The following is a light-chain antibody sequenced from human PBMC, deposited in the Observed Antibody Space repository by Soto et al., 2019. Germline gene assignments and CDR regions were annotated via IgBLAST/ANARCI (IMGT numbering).Light chain of an antibody. CDR1: SGDIGAYKY. Sequence: QSALTQPRSVSGSPGQSVTFSCTGTSGDIGAYKYVSWYQFHPGKAPKMIIYDVNKRPSGVPDRFSGSKSGNTASLTISWLQAEDEADYYCCSYAHTSRVFGGGTKLTVL. V-gene: IGLV2-11*01. J-gene: IGLJ3*02. CDR3: CSYAHTSRV. CDR2: DVN.